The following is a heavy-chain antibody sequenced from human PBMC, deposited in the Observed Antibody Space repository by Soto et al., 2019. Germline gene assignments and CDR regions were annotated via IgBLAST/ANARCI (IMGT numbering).Heavy chain of an antibody. V-gene: IGHV4-34*01. CDR3: ARARSSQGAYYYMEV. CDR2: INHSGST. Sequence: SDTLSLTCAVYGGSFSGEYWSWIRQPPGKGLEWIGEINHSGSTNYNPSLKSRVTISVDTSKNQFSLKLSSVTAADTAVYYCARARSSQGAYYYMEVWGKGTTVTVSS. J-gene: IGHJ6*03. CDR1: GGSFSGEY. D-gene: IGHD1-26*01.